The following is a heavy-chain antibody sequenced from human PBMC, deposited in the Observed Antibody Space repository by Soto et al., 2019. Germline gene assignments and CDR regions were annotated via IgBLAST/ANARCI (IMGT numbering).Heavy chain of an antibody. CDR1: GDPISSSKW. J-gene: IGHJ6*02. CDR3: ARLNRDYYYYGMDV. Sequence: SETLSLTCAVSGDPISSSKWWTWVRQTPGKGLEWIGKIDQNGITNYNPSLESRVTILKDNSKNQLSLKLTSVTAEDSAVYYSARLNRDYYYYGMDVWGQGATVTVSS. V-gene: IGHV4-4*02. CDR2: IDQNGIT.